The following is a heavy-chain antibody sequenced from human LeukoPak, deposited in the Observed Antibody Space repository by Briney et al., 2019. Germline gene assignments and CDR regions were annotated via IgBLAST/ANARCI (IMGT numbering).Heavy chain of an antibody. J-gene: IGHJ4*02. CDR2: IYYSGST. V-gene: IGHV4-59*12. Sequence: PSETLSLTCTVSGGSISSYYWSWIRQPPGKGLEWIGYIYYSGSTNYNPSLKSRVTISVDTSKNQFSLKLSSVTAADTAVYYCARDQEGFLEYWGQGTLVIVSS. CDR1: GGSISSYY. CDR3: ARDQEGFLEY.